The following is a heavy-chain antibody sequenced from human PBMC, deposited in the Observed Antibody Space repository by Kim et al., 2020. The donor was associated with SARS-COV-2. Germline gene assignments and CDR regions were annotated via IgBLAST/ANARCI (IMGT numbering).Heavy chain of an antibody. J-gene: IGHJ4*02. CDR2: ITGNGAVT. V-gene: IGHV3-23*01. D-gene: IGHD5-18*01. CDR1: GFTFSTYG. Sequence: GGSLRLSCEASGFTFSTYGMSWVRQAPGKGLEWVSAITGNGAVTYYADSVKGRFAISRDNSKNTLYLQMNSLRAEDTAIYYCAKRGVDAVMGRLCDYWGQGTLVTVSS. CDR3: AKRGVDAVMGRLCDY.